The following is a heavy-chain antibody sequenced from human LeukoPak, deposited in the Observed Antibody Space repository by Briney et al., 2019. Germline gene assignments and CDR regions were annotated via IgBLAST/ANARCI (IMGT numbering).Heavy chain of an antibody. Sequence: SETLSLTCAVYGGSFSGYYWSWIRQPPGKGLEWIGEINHSGSTNYNPSLKSRVTISVDTSKNQFSLKLSSVTAADTAVYYCARDILTGLTLGHDAFDIWGQGTMVTVSS. V-gene: IGHV4-34*01. D-gene: IGHD3-9*01. CDR1: GGSFSGYY. CDR2: INHSGST. J-gene: IGHJ3*02. CDR3: ARDILTGLTLGHDAFDI.